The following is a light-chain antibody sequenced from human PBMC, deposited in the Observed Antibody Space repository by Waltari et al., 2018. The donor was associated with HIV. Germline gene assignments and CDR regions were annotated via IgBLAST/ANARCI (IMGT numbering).Light chain of an antibody. CDR3: MQALQTPNT. CDR2: LAS. V-gene: IGKV2-28*01. Sequence: DIVMTKYPPSMPVTPGEPASTSCWTTPSIVRSNGNNYLDWYWQKPGQPPRLLMHLASTRASGIPARFSGSGSGTDFTLNISRVEAEDVGVYYCMQALQTPNTFGQGTKLEIK. CDR1: PSIVRSNGNNY. J-gene: IGKJ2*01.